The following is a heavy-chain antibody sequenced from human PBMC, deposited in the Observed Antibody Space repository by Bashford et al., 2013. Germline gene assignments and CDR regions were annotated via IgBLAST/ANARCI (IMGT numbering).Heavy chain of an antibody. V-gene: IGHV2-5*01. J-gene: IGHJ6*02. CDR3: AHLTTVTNYYYYGMDV. D-gene: IGHD4-17*01. CDR1: GFSLSTSGVG. Sequence: SGPTLVKPTQTLTLTCTFSGFSLSTSGVGVGWIRQPPGKALEWLALIYWNDDKRYSPSLKSRLTITKDTSKNQVVLTMTNMDPVDTATYYCAHLTTVTNYYYYGMDVWGQGTTVTVSS. CDR2: IYWNDDK.